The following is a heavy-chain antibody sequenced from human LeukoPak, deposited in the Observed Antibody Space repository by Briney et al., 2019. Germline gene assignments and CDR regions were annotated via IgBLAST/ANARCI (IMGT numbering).Heavy chain of an antibody. CDR1: GGTFSSYA. CDR3: ASDKGRGYYDFWSGYPDAFDI. CDR2: IIPILGIA. D-gene: IGHD3-3*01. J-gene: IGHJ3*02. V-gene: IGHV1-69*04. Sequence: SVKVSCKASGGTFSSYAISWVRQAPGQGLEWMGRIIPILGIANYAQKLQGRVTMTTDTSTSTAYMELRSLRSDDTAVYYCASDKGRGYYDFWSGYPDAFDIWGQGTMVTVSS.